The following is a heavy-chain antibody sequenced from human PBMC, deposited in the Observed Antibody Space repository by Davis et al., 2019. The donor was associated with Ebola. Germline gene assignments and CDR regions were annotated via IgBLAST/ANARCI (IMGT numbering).Heavy chain of an antibody. CDR1: GFSLGSYGMG. CDR3: AHVRYSSGFDY. V-gene: IGHV2-5*02. Sequence: SGPTLVKPTQTLTLTCTFSGFSLGSYGMGVGWIRQPPGKALEWVALVYWDDDDRYNPSLQNRVTITKDTSKNQVVLTMTNMDPVDTATYYCAHVRYSSGFDYWGQGTLVTVSS. CDR2: VYWDDDD. J-gene: IGHJ4*02. D-gene: IGHD6-19*01.